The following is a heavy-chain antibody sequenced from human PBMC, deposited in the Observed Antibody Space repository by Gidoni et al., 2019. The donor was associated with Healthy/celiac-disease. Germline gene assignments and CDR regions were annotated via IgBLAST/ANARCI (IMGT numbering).Heavy chain of an antibody. CDR2: ISGSGGST. D-gene: IGHD3-16*01. CDR3: AKIGPYTTYVALRRFSVDAFDI. Sequence: EVQLLESGGGLVQPGGSLRLPCAASGFTFSSYDMSWVRQAPGKGLEWVSAISGSGGSTYYADSVKGRFTISRDNSKNTLYLQMNSLRAEDTAVYYCAKIGPYTTYVALRRFSVDAFDIWGQGTMVTVSS. V-gene: IGHV3-23*01. J-gene: IGHJ3*02. CDR1: GFTFSSYD.